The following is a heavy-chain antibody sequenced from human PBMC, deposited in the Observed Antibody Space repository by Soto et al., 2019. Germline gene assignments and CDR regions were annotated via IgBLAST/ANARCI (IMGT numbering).Heavy chain of an antibody. CDR3: ARVVGVRYFDWLLSGGGPYYYGMDV. D-gene: IGHD3-9*01. Sequence: QVQLVQSGAEVKKPGASVKVSCKASGYTFTSYGISWVRQAPGQGLEWMGWISAYNGNTNYAQKLQGRVTMTTDTSTSTAYMELRSLRSDDTAVYYCARVVGVRYFDWLLSGGGPYYYGMDVWGQGTTVTVSS. CDR2: ISAYNGNT. V-gene: IGHV1-18*04. J-gene: IGHJ6*02. CDR1: GYTFTSYG.